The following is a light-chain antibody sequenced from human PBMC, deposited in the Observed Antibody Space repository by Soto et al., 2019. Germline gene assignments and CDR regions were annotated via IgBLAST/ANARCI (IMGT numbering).Light chain of an antibody. J-gene: IGKJ1*01. V-gene: IGKV1-5*01. CDR1: QNINNR. Sequence: DIQMTQSPSTLSASVGNRVTITCRASQNINNRLAWYQQKPGKAPKLLIYDASSLESGVPSRFSGSGSGTEFTLTISSLQPDDFATYYCQQYNSYSHTFGQGTKVDIK. CDR3: QQYNSYSHT. CDR2: DAS.